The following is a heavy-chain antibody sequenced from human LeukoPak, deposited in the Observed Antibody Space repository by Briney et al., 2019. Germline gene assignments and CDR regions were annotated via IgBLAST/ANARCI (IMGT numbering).Heavy chain of an antibody. D-gene: IGHD5/OR15-5a*01. Sequence: SETLSLTCAVYGGSFSGYYWSWIRQPPGKGLEWIGEINHSGSTNYNPSLKSRVTISVDTSKNQFSLKLSSVTAADTAVYYCASGDVSHVNWGQGILVTVSS. CDR2: INHSGST. CDR1: GGSFSGYY. V-gene: IGHV4-34*01. J-gene: IGHJ4*02. CDR3: ASGDVSHVN.